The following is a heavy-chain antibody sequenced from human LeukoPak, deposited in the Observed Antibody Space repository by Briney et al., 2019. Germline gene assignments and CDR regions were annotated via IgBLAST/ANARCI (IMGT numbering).Heavy chain of an antibody. CDR3: ARDFAGSGSYLP. J-gene: IGHJ4*02. Sequence: TSETLSLTCAVYGGSFSGYYWSWIRQPPGKGLEWIGEINHSGSTNYNPSLKSRVTISVDTSKNQFSLKLSSVTAADTAVYYCARDFAGSGSYLPWGQGTLVTVSS. D-gene: IGHD1-26*01. V-gene: IGHV4-34*01. CDR2: INHSGST. CDR1: GGSFSGYY.